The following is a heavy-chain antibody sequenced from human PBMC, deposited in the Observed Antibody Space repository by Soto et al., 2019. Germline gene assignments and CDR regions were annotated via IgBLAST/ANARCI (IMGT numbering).Heavy chain of an antibody. V-gene: IGHV3-15*01. J-gene: IGHJ4*02. CDR2: IKSKTAGGTI. CDR1: GFTCSNTW. CDR3: TTVGRSGYDD. D-gene: IGHD5-12*01. Sequence: VQLVESGGGLIKPGGSLRLSCAASGFTCSNTWMTWVRQAPGKGLEWVGRIKSKTAGGTIDYAAPVKGRFTISRDDSKNTLYLQMNSLKTEDTPVYYCTTVGRSGYDDWGRGTLVTVSS.